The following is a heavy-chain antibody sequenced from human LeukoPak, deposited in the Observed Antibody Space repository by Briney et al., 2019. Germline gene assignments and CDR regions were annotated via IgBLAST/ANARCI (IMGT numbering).Heavy chain of an antibody. CDR3: ARDLGVQD. CDR2: IKQEGSEK. Sequence: GGALRLSCIDSGLPFSDAWGSGGRQAPGEGVEGGAHIKQEGSEKNYVGSVKGGFTISRDKAKNSQCLQMNSLRADYTALYHCARDLGVQDWGQGTLVTVSS. J-gene: IGHJ4*02. V-gene: IGHV3-7*03. D-gene: IGHD2-8*01. CDR1: GLPFSDAW.